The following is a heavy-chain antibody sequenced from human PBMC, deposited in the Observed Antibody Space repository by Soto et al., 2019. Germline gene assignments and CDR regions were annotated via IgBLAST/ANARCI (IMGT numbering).Heavy chain of an antibody. J-gene: IGHJ3*02. V-gene: IGHV1-2*04. CDR1: GYTFTGYY. D-gene: IGHD3-10*01. CDR3: AREHQLLWVGEPATGAFDI. Sequence: ASVKVSCKASGYTFTGYYMHWVRQAPGQGLEWMGWINPNSGGTNYAQKFQGWVTMTRDTSISTAYMELSRLRSDDTAVYYCAREHQLLWVGEPATGAFDIWGQGTMVTVSS. CDR2: INPNSGGT.